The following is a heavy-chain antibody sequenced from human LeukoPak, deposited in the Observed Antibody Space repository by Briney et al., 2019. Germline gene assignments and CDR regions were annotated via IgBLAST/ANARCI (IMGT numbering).Heavy chain of an antibody. CDR3: ARDHTDYDFWSGYPSHVYFDY. D-gene: IGHD3-3*01. J-gene: IGHJ4*02. CDR2: ISSRSSYI. Sequence: PGVSLRLSCAASGFTFSSYSMNWVRQAPGKGLEWVSSISSRSSYIYYVDSVKGRFTISRDNAKNSLYLQMNSLRAEDTAVYYCARDHTDYDFWSGYPSHVYFDYWGQGTLVTVSS. V-gene: IGHV3-21*01. CDR1: GFTFSSYS.